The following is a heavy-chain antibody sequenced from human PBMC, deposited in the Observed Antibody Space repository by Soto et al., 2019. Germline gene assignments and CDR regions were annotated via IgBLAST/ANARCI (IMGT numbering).Heavy chain of an antibody. CDR1: GGIFSSNT. CDR3: ARKAACGGDCYAFDS. CDR2: IIHFFGTA. Sequence: QVYLVQSGAEVKKPGSSVKISCKASGGIFSSNTINWGRQAAGQGLEWMGGIIHFFGTANYAEKFQGRVTITADKSTKTEYMELTSLRSEDTAVYYCARKAACGGDCYAFDSWGQGTLVTVSS. J-gene: IGHJ4*02. D-gene: IGHD2-21*02. V-gene: IGHV1-69*06.